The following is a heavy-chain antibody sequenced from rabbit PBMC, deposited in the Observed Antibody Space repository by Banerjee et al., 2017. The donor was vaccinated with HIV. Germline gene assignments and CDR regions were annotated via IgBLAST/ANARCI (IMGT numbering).Heavy chain of an antibody. Sequence: QEQLVESGGGLVQPEGSLALTCKASGFDFSGSAMCWGRQTAGKGPEWIAGIYDGDGSTYYASWVNGRFTISRSTSLNTVTLQMTSLTAADTATDFCARDGISFVSTGWGRTRLDLWGPGTLVTVS. J-gene: IGHJ6*01. CDR1: GFDFSGSA. D-gene: IGHD4-1*01. CDR3: ARDGISFVSTGWGRTRLDL. CDR2: IYDGDGST. V-gene: IGHV1S47*01.